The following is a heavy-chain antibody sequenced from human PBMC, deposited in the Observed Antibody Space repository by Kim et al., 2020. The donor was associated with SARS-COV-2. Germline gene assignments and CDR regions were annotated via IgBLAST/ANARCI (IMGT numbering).Heavy chain of an antibody. CDR3: NTDLHDYGDGDY. J-gene: IGHJ4*02. D-gene: IGHD4-17*01. Sequence: GGSLRLSCAASGFTFSNAWMSWVRQAPGKGLEWVGRIKSKTDGGTTDYAAPVKGRFTISRDDSKNTLYLQMNSLKTEDTAVYYCNTDLHDYGDGDYWGQGTLVTVSS. V-gene: IGHV3-15*01. CDR1: GFTFSNAW. CDR2: IKSKTDGGTT.